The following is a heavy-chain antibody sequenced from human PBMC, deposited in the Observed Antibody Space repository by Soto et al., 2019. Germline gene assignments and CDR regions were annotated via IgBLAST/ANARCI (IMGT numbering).Heavy chain of an antibody. CDR3: ARGSKDSYPGSRIFDF. Sequence: EVQLLESGGDFVQPGGSLRLLCVASGITFGTRAMRWPPHAPGEARVWVSTVTDTGGDAKYADSVRGRFTISRDNSKNTLYLQMSSLRAEDSAIYYCARGSKDSYPGSRIFDFWGRGTLVTVSS. CDR2: VTDTGGDA. CDR1: GITFGTRA. D-gene: IGHD3-10*01. V-gene: IGHV3-23*01. J-gene: IGHJ4*02.